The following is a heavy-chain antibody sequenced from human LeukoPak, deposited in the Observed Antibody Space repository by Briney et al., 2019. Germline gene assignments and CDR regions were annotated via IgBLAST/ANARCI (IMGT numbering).Heavy chain of an antibody. D-gene: IGHD3-10*01. CDR2: IYYSGST. CDR1: GGSISSSDYY. J-gene: IGHJ4*02. V-gene: IGHV4-31*03. Sequence: SQTLSLTCTVSGGSISSSDYYWTWIRHHPGKGLEWIGYIYYSGSTYYNPSLKSRLSIPVDTAKNQFSLKLSSVTAADTALYYCARDTGGYCDYWGQGTLVTVSS. CDR3: ARDTGGYCDY.